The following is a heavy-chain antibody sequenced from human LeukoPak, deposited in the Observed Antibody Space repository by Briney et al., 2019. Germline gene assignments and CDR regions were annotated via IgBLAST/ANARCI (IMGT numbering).Heavy chain of an antibody. D-gene: IGHD2-2*01. CDR3: ARHSSCSSTSCYWGGGMDV. Sequence: GESLKISCKGSGYSFTSYWIGWVRQMPGKGLECMGIIYPGDSDTRYSPSFQGQVTISADKSISTAYLQWSSLKASDTAMYYCARHSSCSSTSCYWGGGMDVWGQGTTVTVSS. CDR1: GYSFTSYW. J-gene: IGHJ6*02. V-gene: IGHV5-51*01. CDR2: IYPGDSDT.